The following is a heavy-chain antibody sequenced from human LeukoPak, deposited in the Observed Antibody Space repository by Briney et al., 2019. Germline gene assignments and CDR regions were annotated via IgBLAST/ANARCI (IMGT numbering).Heavy chain of an antibody. CDR1: GFTFSSYA. V-gene: IGHV3-23*01. J-gene: IGHJ5*02. Sequence: GGSLRLSCAASGFTFSSYAMSWVRQAPGKGLEWVSAISGSGGSTYYADSVKGRFTISRDNSKNTLYLQMNSLRAEDTAVYYCAKDQVVVVPAPRENWFDPWGQGTLVTVSS. D-gene: IGHD2-2*01. CDR3: AKDQVVVVPAPRENWFDP. CDR2: ISGSGGST.